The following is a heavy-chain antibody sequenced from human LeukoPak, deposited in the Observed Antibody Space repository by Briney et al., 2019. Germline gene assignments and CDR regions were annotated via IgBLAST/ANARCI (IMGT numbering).Heavy chain of an antibody. V-gene: IGHV3-66*01. J-gene: IGHJ4*02. D-gene: IGHD3-10*01. Sequence: GGSLRLSCAASGFTVSSTYMSWVRQAPGKGLEWVSLIYSVGNTYYTDSVKGRFTISRDNSKNTLYLQMNSLRADDTAVYYCATGYYFGSGSYGYLDYWGQGTLVTVSS. CDR1: GFTVSSTY. CDR2: IYSVGNT. CDR3: ATGYYFGSGSYGYLDY.